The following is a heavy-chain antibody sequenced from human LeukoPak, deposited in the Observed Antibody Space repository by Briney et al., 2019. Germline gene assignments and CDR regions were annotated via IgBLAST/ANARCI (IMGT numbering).Heavy chain of an antibody. D-gene: IGHD4-23*01. CDR1: GGSISSYY. CDR2: IYYSGST. V-gene: IGHV4-59*01. J-gene: IGHJ3*02. Sequence: PSETLSLTCTVSGGSISSYYWSWIRQPPGKGLEWIGYIYYSGSTNYNPSLKSRVTISVDTSKNQFSLKLSSVTAADTAVYYCARDDGGIHIDAFDIWGQGTMVTVSS. CDR3: ARDDGGIHIDAFDI.